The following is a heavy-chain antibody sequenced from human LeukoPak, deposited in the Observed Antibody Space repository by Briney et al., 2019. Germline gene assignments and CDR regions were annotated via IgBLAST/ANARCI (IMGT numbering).Heavy chain of an antibody. CDR1: GFTFSTYS. Sequence: GGSLRLSCAASGFTFSTYSMNWVRQAPGKGLEWVSYISVGSKTIYYADSVKGRFTISRDDAKNSLYLQMNSLRDEDTAMYYCARDIDYWGQGTLVTVS. V-gene: IGHV3-48*02. CDR2: ISVGSKTI. CDR3: ARDIDY. J-gene: IGHJ4*02.